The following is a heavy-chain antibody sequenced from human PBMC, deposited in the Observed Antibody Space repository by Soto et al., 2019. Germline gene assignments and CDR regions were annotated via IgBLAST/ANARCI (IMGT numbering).Heavy chain of an antibody. CDR3: TRGGAARPDY. D-gene: IGHD2-15*01. J-gene: IGHJ4*02. CDR2: ISGLSATT. V-gene: IGHV3-48*04. Sequence: DVVLVNSGGGFVRPGESLRLSCGASGFRFTSFGMNWVRQGPGKGLEWLSYISGLSATTYYADSVRGRFTVSRDNDMKLVFRQLNNLRGDETAVYYCTRGGAARPDYWGQGSRVVVSS. CDR1: GFRFTSFG.